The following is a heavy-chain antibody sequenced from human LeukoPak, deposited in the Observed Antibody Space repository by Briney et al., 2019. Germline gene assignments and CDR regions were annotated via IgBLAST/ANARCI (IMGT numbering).Heavy chain of an antibody. J-gene: IGHJ4*02. CDR3: ASDVLAVVIGYYFDY. D-gene: IGHD3-3*02. CDR2: ISYDGNNK. Sequence: GGSLRLSCAAAGFTFSSYAMHWVRQAPGKGLEGVAVISYDGNNKYYADSVKGRFTISRDNSNNTVYLQMNSLRAGDTAIYYCASDVLAVVIGYYFDYWGQGSLVTVSS. CDR1: GFTFSSYA. V-gene: IGHV3-30*04.